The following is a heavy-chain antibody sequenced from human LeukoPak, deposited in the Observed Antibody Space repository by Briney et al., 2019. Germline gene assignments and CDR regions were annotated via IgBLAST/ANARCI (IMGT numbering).Heavy chain of an antibody. Sequence: KTSETLSLTCGVSGGSVSSDTYYWHWTRRSPGKGLEWVGFVYYSGRTKYNPSLKSRVTISVDTSKNQFSLKLSSVTAADTAVYYCARVGGGDRYFDWLLDFSFDYWGQGTLVTVSS. V-gene: IGHV4-61*01. CDR1: GGSVSSDTYY. D-gene: IGHD3-9*01. J-gene: IGHJ4*02. CDR2: VYYSGRT. CDR3: ARVGGGDRYFDWLLDFSFDY.